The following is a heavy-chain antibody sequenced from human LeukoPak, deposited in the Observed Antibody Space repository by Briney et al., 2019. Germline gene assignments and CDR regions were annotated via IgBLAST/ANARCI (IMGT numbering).Heavy chain of an antibody. CDR2: INHSGST. CDR1: GGSFSGYY. J-gene: IGHJ6*03. V-gene: IGHV4-34*01. D-gene: IGHD1-26*01. CDR3: ERRRVGATFYYYYYMDV. Sequence: SETLSLTCAVYGGSFSGYYWSWIRQPPGKGLEWIGEINHSGSTNYNPSLKSRVTISVDTSKNQFSLKTSSLTAADTSVYYRERRRVGATFYYYYYMDVWGKGTTVTVSS.